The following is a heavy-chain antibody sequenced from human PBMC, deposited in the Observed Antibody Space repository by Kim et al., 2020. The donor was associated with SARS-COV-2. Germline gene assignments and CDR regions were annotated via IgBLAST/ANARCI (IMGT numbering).Heavy chain of an antibody. Sequence: SETLSLTCAVYGGSFSGYYWSWIRQPPGKGLEWIGEINHSGSTNYNPSLKSRVTISVDTSKNQFSLKLSSVTAADTAVYYCARTPFYCSSTSCYVRVVWFDPWGQGTLVTVSS. CDR3: ARTPFYCSSTSCYVRVVWFDP. CDR2: INHSGST. V-gene: IGHV4-34*01. D-gene: IGHD2-2*01. CDR1: GGSFSGYY. J-gene: IGHJ5*02.